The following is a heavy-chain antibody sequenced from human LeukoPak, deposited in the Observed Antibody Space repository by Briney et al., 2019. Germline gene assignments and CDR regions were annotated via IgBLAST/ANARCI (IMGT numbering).Heavy chain of an antibody. CDR1: GESFSGYY. V-gene: IGHV4-34*01. D-gene: IGHD5-12*01. CDR3: ARGYSGYDRRGKNYYYYYMDV. J-gene: IGHJ6*03. Sequence: SETLSLTCAVYGESFSGYYWSWIRQSPGKGLEWIGEINHSGSTNCNPSLKSRVTISVDTSKNQFSLKLSSVTAADTAVYYCARGYSGYDRRGKNYYYYYMDVWGKGTTVTVSS. CDR2: INHSGST.